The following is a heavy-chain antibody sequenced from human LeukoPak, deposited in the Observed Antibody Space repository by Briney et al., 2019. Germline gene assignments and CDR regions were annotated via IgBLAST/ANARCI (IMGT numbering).Heavy chain of an antibody. CDR1: GFTFSNAW. J-gene: IGHJ4*02. V-gene: IGHV3-15*01. CDR2: IKSKTDGGTT. D-gene: IGHD3-3*01. CDR3: TTPHYDFWSGYTFDY. Sequence: GSLRLSCAASGFTFSNAWMSWVRQAPGKGLEWVGRIKSKTDGGTTDYAAPVKGRFTISRDDSKNTLYLQMNSLKTEDTAVYYCTTPHYDFWSGYTFDYWGQGTLVTVSS.